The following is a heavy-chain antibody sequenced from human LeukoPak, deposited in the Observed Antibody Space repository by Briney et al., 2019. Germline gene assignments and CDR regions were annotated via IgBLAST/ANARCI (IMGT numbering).Heavy chain of an antibody. V-gene: IGHV3-72*01. D-gene: IGHD3-22*01. Sequence: GGSLRLSCAASGFTFSDYYMDWVRQAPGKGLEWVGRTRNQANSYTAEYAASVKGRFTISRDDSKNSLYLQMNSLKTEDTAVYYCARDIKPDYSDSSGVEYFQHWGQGTLVTVSS. CDR3: ARDIKPDYSDSSGVEYFQH. CDR2: TRNQANSYTA. CDR1: GFTFSDYY. J-gene: IGHJ1*01.